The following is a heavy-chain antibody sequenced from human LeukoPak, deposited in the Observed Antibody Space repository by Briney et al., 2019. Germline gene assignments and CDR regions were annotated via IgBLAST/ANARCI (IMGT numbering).Heavy chain of an antibody. J-gene: IGHJ6*02. D-gene: IGHD3-10*01. V-gene: IGHV1-58*02. CDR2: IVVGSGNT. CDR1: GFTFTSSA. CDR3: AAARYYYGSGSWNRRYYYYGMDV. Sequence: SVKVSCKASGFTFTSSAMQWVRQARGQRLEWIGWIVVGSGNTNYTQKFQERVTITRDMSTSTAYMELSSLRSEDTAVYYCAAARYYYGSGSWNRRYYYYGMDVWGQGTTVTVSS.